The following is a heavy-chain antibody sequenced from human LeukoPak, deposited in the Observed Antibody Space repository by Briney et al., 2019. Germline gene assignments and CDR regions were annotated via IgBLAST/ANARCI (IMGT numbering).Heavy chain of an antibody. J-gene: IGHJ4*02. D-gene: IGHD2-2*01. CDR3: AKAPDTSWYYFHY. CDR2: ISGSGDST. CDR1: GFTFSSYA. Sequence: QPGGSLRLSCAAPGFTFSSYAMTWVRQAPGKGLEWVSGISGSGDSTYYADTVKGRFTISRDNSKNTLYLQMNSLRAEDTAVYYCAKAPDTSWYYFHYWGQGTLVTVSS. V-gene: IGHV3-23*01.